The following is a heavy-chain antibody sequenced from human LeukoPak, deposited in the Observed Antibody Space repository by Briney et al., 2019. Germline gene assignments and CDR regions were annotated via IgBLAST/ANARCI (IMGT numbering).Heavy chain of an antibody. CDR1: GFTFSSYA. CDR2: ISGNGGST. J-gene: IGHJ3*02. CDR3: AKDATITMVRGFQPPDAFDI. D-gene: IGHD3-10*01. Sequence: GGSLRLSCAASGFTFSSYAMSWVRQAPGKGLEWVSAISGNGGSTYYADSVKGRFTISRDNSKNTLYLQMNSLRAEDTAVYYCAKDATITMVRGFQPPDAFDIWGQGTMVTVSS. V-gene: IGHV3-23*01.